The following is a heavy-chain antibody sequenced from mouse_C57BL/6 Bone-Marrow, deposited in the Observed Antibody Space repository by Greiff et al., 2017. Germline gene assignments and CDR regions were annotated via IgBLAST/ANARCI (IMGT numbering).Heavy chain of an antibody. V-gene: IGHV1-76*01. CDR2: IYPGSGNT. J-gene: IGHJ3*01. D-gene: IGHD1-1*01. CDR3: EGLLRSFAY. Sequence: QVQLQQSGAELVRPGASVKLSCKASGYTFTDYYINWLKPRPGQGLEWIARIYPGSGNTYYNEKFKGKATLTAEKSSSTAYMQLSSLTSEDSAVYFCEGLLRSFAYWGQGTLVTVSA. CDR1: GYTFTDYY.